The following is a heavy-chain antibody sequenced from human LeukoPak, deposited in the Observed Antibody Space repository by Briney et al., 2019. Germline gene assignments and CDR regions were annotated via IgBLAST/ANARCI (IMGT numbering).Heavy chain of an antibody. CDR1: GFTFKNYW. Sequence: GGSQRLSCAASGFTFKNYWMGWVRQAPGKGLEWVAHINQDGTEKYHVDSVRGRFTISRDNPKNSLYLQMNSLRLEDTAVYYCARVDSGIDFYYMDVWAKGTTVTVSS. CDR3: ARVDSGIDFYYMDV. V-gene: IGHV3-7*01. CDR2: INQDGTEK. D-gene: IGHD3-10*01. J-gene: IGHJ6*03.